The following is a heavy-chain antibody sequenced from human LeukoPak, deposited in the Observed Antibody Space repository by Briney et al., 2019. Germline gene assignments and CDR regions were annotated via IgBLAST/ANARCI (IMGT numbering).Heavy chain of an antibody. CDR3: ARDREDHVDTADY. CDR1: GFTFSSYW. CDR2: INSDGSST. Sequence: GGSLRLSCAASGFTFSSYWMHWVRQAPGKGLVWVSRINSDGSSTSYADSVKGRFTISRDNAKNTLNLQMNSLRAEDTAVYYCARDREDHVDTADYWGQGTLVTVSS. D-gene: IGHD5-18*01. J-gene: IGHJ4*02. V-gene: IGHV3-74*01.